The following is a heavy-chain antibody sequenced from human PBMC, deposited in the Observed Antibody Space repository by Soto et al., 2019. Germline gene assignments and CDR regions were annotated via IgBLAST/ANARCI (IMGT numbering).Heavy chain of an antibody. D-gene: IGHD1-26*01. V-gene: IGHV5-51*01. CDR3: ASFRYNGYYGLDV. Sequence: GESLKISCKGSGCSFTSYWIGWVRQMPGKGLEWMGIIYPGDSDTRYSPSFQGQVTISADKSISTAYLQWSSLKASDTAMYYCASFRYNGYYGLDVWGQGTTVTLSS. CDR1: GCSFTSYW. J-gene: IGHJ6*02. CDR2: IYPGDSDT.